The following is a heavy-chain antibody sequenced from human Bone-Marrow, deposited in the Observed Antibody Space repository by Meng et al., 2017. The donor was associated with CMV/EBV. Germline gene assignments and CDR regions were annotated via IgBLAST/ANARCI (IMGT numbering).Heavy chain of an antibody. CDR1: GGTFSSYT. V-gene: IGHV1-2*02. CDR3: PRLYRKDDAFDI. D-gene: IGHD3-16*02. J-gene: IGHJ3*02. Sequence: ASVKVSCKASGGTFSSYTISWVRQAPGQGLEWMGWINPNSGGTNYAQKFQGRVTMTRDTSMSTAYMELSRLISDDTAVYYCPRLYRKDDAFDIWGQGTMVTVSS. CDR2: INPNSGGT.